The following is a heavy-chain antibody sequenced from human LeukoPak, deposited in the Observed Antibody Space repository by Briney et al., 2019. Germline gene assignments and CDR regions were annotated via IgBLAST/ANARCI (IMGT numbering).Heavy chain of an antibody. Sequence: GGSLRLPCAASGFTFSSYWMSWVRQAPGKGLEWVANIREDGSLQYYVDSVEGRFTISRDNARKSVFLQMNTLRVDDTAVYYCTRVSGAYDVSDYWGQGALVTVSS. CDR2: IREDGSLQ. CDR3: TRVSGAYDVSDY. J-gene: IGHJ4*02. D-gene: IGHD3-3*01. V-gene: IGHV3-7*03. CDR1: GFTFSSYW.